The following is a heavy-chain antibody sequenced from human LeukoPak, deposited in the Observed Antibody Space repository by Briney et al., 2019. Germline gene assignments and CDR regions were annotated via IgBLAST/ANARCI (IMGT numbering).Heavy chain of an antibody. CDR1: GGSIFSYY. Sequence: SETLSLTCTVSGGSIFSYYWSWFRQPPGKGLEWIGYIYTSGSTNYDPSLKSRVTISIDTSKNQFSLKQSSVTAADTAVYYCARHGYYYYMDVWGKGTTVTVSS. J-gene: IGHJ6*03. V-gene: IGHV4-4*09. CDR2: IYTSGST. CDR3: ARHGYYYYMDV.